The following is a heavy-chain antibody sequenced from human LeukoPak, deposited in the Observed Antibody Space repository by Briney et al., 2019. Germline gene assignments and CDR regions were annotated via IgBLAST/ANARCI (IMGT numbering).Heavy chain of an antibody. J-gene: IGHJ4*02. CDR3: ARRQRWGRQLRYYFDY. CDR2: MNPNSGNT. V-gene: IGHV1-8*01. CDR1: GYTFTSYD. Sequence: GASVKVSCKASGYTFTSYDINWVRQATGQGLEWMGWMNPNSGNTGYAQKFQGRVTMTRNTSISTAYMELSSLRSEDTAVYYCARRQRWGRQLRYYFDYWGQGTLVTVSS. D-gene: IGHD6-6*01.